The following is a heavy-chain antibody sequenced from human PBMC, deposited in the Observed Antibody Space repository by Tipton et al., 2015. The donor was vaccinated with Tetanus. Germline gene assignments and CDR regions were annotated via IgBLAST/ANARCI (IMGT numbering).Heavy chain of an antibody. CDR2: INHRGGT. CDR1: GGSFSGFY. CDR3: VRGRGLGAYSFGFEH. Sequence: TLSLTCAVSGGSFSGFYWSWIRQPPGKGLEWIGEINHRGGTSYNPSLKSRVTISVDTSKNQFSLNMTSVTAADTAVYYCVRGRGLGAYSFGFEHWGQGALVTVSS. V-gene: IGHV4-34*01. D-gene: IGHD5-12*01. J-gene: IGHJ4*02.